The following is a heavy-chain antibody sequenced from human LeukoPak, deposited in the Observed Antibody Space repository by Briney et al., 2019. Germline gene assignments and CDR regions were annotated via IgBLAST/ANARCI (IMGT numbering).Heavy chain of an antibody. J-gene: IGHJ4*02. CDR3: ARIHSGYPFDY. Sequence: GGSLRLSCAASGFIFNSYSMNWVRQAPGKGLEWVSYISSYSSTIYYADSVKGRFTVSRDNAKNSLYLQMNSLRAEDTAIYYCARIHSGYPFDYWGQGTLVTVSS. V-gene: IGHV3-48*01. D-gene: IGHD3-22*01. CDR2: ISSYSSTI. CDR1: GFIFNSYS.